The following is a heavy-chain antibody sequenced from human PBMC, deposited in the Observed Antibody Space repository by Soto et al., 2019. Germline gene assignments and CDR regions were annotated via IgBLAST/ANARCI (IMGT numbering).Heavy chain of an antibody. CDR3: AKGVIDRGANA. D-gene: IGHD2-8*01. CDR2: ITSSGEQT. J-gene: IGHJ5*02. V-gene: IGHV3-23*01. Sequence: PGGSLRLSCSASGFNFRNFPMTWVRQVPGQGLEYVSSITSSGEQTFYADSVKGRFSISRDNSKGILYLQMNSLRAEDTAIYHCAKGVIDRGANAWGQGTVVTVSS. CDR1: GFNFRNFP.